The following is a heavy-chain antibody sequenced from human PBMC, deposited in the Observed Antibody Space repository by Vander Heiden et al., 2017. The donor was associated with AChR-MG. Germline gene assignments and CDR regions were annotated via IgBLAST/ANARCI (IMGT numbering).Heavy chain of an antibody. V-gene: IGHV1-69*06. CDR2: IIPIFGTA. J-gene: IGHJ6*02. CDR1: GGTFSSYA. D-gene: IGHD3-22*01. CDR3: ARSRGGYYVSWYYYYGMDV. Sequence: QVQLVQSGAEVKKPGSSVKVSCKASGGTFSSYAIGGVRQAPGQGLGWMGGIIPIFGTANCAQKFQGRVTITADKSTSTAYMELSSLRSEDTAVYYCARSRGGYYVSWYYYYGMDVWGQGTTVTVSS.